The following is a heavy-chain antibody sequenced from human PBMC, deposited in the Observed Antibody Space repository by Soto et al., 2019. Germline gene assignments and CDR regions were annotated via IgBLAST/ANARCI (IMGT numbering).Heavy chain of an antibody. V-gene: IGHV1-69*02. J-gene: IGHJ5*02. CDR2: IIPILGIA. D-gene: IGHD1-1*01. CDR3: ARAGTGTTLIDPNWFDP. Sequence: QVQLVQSGAEVKKPGSSVKLSCKASGGTFSSYTISWVRQAPGQGLEWMRRIIPILGIANYAQKFQGRVTITADKSTSTAYIELSSLRSEDTAVYYCARAGTGTTLIDPNWFDPWGQGTLVTVSS. CDR1: GGTFSSYT.